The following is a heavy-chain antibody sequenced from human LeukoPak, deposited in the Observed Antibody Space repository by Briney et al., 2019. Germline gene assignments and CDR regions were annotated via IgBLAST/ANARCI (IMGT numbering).Heavy chain of an antibody. Sequence: SLRLSCSASGFTFSDYYMSWIRQAPGKGLEWVSYISSSGSTIYYADSVTGRFTISRDTPKNSLYLQMNSLRAEDTAVYYCARDSRYFDWLLYPFFDYWGQGTLVTVSS. CDR1: GFTFSDYY. D-gene: IGHD3-9*01. J-gene: IGHJ4*02. CDR3: ARDSRYFDWLLYPFFDY. CDR2: ISSSGSTI. V-gene: IGHV3-11*01.